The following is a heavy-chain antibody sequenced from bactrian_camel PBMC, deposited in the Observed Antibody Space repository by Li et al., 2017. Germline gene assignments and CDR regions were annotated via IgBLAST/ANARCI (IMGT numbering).Heavy chain of an antibody. V-gene: IGHV3S55*01. CDR3: GYDLPRYCDLKVRTTRTRK. D-gene: IGHD5*01. CDR2: IDSDGRT. CDR1: GYASSRYC. Sequence: HVQLVESGGGSVQAGGSLRLSCGVSGYASSRYCMGWFRQAPGKSGKERERLAAIDSDGRTSYADSVKGRFTVSRDHAKATLDLEMNTLKPEDTAMYYCGYDLPRYCDLKVRTTRTRKWGQGTQVTVS. J-gene: IGHJ4*01.